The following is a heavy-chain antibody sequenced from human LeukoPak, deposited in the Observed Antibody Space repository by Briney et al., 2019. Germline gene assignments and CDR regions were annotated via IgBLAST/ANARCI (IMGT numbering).Heavy chain of an antibody. Sequence: ASVKVSCKASGFTFTGYYIHWVRQAPGQGLEWMGWINPNNGDTNYAQKFQGRVTMTRDTSISTAYMELSRLRSDDTAVYYCARGLSGPYYYYYMDVWGKGTTVTISS. CDR1: GFTFTGYY. J-gene: IGHJ6*03. V-gene: IGHV1-2*02. D-gene: IGHD2-15*01. CDR3: ARGLSGPYYYYYMDV. CDR2: INPNNGDT.